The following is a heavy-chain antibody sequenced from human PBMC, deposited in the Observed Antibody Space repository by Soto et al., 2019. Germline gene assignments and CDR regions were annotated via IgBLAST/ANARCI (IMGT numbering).Heavy chain of an antibody. CDR3: AREGYYYDSSGSRNDAFDI. Sequence: GASVKVSCKASGYTFTSYAMHWVRQAPGQRLEWMGWINAGNGNTKYSQKFQGRVTITRDTSASTAYMELSSLRSEDTAVYYCAREGYYYDSSGSRNDAFDIPGQATSVTVAS. CDR2: INAGNGNT. D-gene: IGHD3-22*01. CDR1: GYTFTSYA. J-gene: IGHJ3*02. V-gene: IGHV1-3*01.